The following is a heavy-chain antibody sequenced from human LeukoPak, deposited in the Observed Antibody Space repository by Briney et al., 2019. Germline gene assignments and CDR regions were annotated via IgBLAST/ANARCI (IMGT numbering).Heavy chain of an antibody. J-gene: IGHJ5*02. CDR3: ARGIEVINWFDL. Sequence: SQTLSLTCSVSGGSINSGAGGHYWTWIRQPAGKGLEWIGRIYPSGYSNYNPSLKSRVVMSVDASKNQFSLQLNSVTAADTAVYYCARGIEVINWFDLWGQGALVTVAS. CDR1: GGSINSGAGGHY. V-gene: IGHV4-61*02. D-gene: IGHD2-21*01. CDR2: IYPSGYS.